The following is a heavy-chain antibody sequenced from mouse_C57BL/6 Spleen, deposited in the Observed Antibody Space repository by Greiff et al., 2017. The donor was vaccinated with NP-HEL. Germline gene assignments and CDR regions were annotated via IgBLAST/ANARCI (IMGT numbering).Heavy chain of an antibody. D-gene: IGHD1-1*01. CDR3: AREGTTVVAPFDY. Sequence: QVQLQQSGPELVKPGASVKISCKASGYAFSSSWMNWVKQRPGKGLEWIGRIYPGDGDTNYNGKFKGKATLTADKSSSPAYMQLSSLTSEDSAVYFCAREGTTVVAPFDYWGQGTTLTVSS. CDR1: GYAFSSSW. CDR2: IYPGDGDT. J-gene: IGHJ2*01. V-gene: IGHV1-82*01.